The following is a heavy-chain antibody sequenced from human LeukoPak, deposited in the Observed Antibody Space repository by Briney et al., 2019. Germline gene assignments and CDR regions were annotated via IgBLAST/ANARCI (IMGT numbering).Heavy chain of an antibody. CDR1: GFTFSSYG. CDR2: ISGSGGST. Sequence: AGGSLRLSCAASGFTFSSYGMSWVRQAPGKGLEWVSAISGSGGSTYYADSVKGRFTISRDNSKNTLYLQMNSLRAEDTAVYYCAKTNYDYVWGNFDYWGQGTLVTVSS. V-gene: IGHV3-23*01. CDR3: AKTNYDYVWGNFDY. J-gene: IGHJ4*02. D-gene: IGHD3-16*01.